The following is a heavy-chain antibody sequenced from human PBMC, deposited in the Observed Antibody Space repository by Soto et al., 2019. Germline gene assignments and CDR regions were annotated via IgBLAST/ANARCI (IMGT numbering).Heavy chain of an antibody. D-gene: IGHD2-2*01. Sequence: GGSLRLSCAASGFTFSSYCMSWVRQAPGKGLEWVANIKQDGSERYYVDPVKGRFTISRDNAKNSLYLQMNSLRAEDTAVYYCARDGPRAYHAEYFQHWGQGTLVTVSS. CDR1: GFTFSSYC. J-gene: IGHJ1*01. V-gene: IGHV3-7*01. CDR3: ARDGPRAYHAEYFQH. CDR2: IKQDGSER.